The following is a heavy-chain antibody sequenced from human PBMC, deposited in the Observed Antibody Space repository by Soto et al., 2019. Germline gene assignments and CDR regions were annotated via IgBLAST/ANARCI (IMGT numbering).Heavy chain of an antibody. D-gene: IGHD4-17*01. CDR2: IDHSGST. V-gene: IGHV4-34*01. J-gene: IGHJ6*03. CDR3: ARDLGLRSAGDLYYYYMDV. Sequence: QVRLQQWGAGLLKPSETLSLTCAVYGGSFSGYYWNWIRQPPGKGLEWIGEIDHSGSTKYNPSLQSRVTLSVDQSKNQFSLKVSSVPAADPAVYYCARDLGLRSAGDLYYYYMDVWGKGTTVTVSS. CDR1: GGSFSGYY.